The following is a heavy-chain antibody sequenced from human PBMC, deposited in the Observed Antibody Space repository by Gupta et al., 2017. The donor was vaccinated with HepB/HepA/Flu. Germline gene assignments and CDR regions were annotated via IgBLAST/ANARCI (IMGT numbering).Heavy chain of an antibody. CDR3: ARDVGGCWFDP. J-gene: IGHJ5*02. CDR2: IKNDGSGT. Sequence: EVQLVESGGGLVKPGESLRLSCAAPGFTFSSYWMSWVRRAPGKGLEWLANIKNDGSGTFYVDSVKGRFTISRDNAKNSLYLQMTSLRAEDTAMYYCARDVGGCWFDPWGQGTLVTVSS. V-gene: IGHV3-7*01. CDR1: GFTFSSYW. D-gene: IGHD2-15*01.